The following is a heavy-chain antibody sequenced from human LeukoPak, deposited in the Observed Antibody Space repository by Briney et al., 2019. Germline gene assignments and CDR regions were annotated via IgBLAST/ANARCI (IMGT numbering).Heavy chain of an antibody. J-gene: IGHJ6*02. Sequence: ASVKVSCKASGYTFTSYYMHWVRQAPGQGLEWMGIINPSGGSTSYAQKFQGRVTMTTDTSTSTAHMELRSLRSDDTAVYYCARDIGITIFGVVIRSDYYYGMDVWGQGTTVTVSS. V-gene: IGHV1-46*01. D-gene: IGHD3-3*01. CDR3: ARDIGITIFGVVIRSDYYYGMDV. CDR2: INPSGGST. CDR1: GYTFTSYY.